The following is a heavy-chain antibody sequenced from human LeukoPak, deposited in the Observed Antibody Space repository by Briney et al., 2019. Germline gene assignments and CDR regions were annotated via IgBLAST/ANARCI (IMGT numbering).Heavy chain of an antibody. J-gene: IGHJ4*02. CDR1: GFTFDDYG. CDR3: ARDCDYYGSGSYSYFDY. V-gene: IGHV3-20*04. D-gene: IGHD3-10*01. Sequence: GGSLRLSCAASGFTFDDYGMSWVRQAPGKGLEWVSGINWNGGSTGYADSVKGRFTISRDNAKNSLYLQMNSLRAEDTALYYCARDCDYYGSGSYSYFDYWGQGTLVTVSS. CDR2: INWNGGST.